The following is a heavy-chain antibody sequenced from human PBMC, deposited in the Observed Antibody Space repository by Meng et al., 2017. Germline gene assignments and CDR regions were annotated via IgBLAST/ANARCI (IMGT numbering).Heavy chain of an antibody. CDR3: ARGYYGSGLFDP. CDR1: GYTFTSYD. CDR2: MNPNSGNT. V-gene: IGHV1-8*03. D-gene: IGHD3-10*01. J-gene: IGHJ5*02. Sequence: VQLVQSVDEVTKPGPSRQVSCKASGYTFTSYDINWVRQAPGQGLEWMGWMNPNSGNTGYAQKFQGRVTITRNTSISTAYMELSSLRSEDTAVYYCARGYYGSGLFDPWGQGTLVTVSS.